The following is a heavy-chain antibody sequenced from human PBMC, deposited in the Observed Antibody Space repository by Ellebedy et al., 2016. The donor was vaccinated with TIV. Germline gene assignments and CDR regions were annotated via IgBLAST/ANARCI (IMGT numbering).Heavy chain of an antibody. J-gene: IGHJ4*02. D-gene: IGHD4-17*01. CDR1: GFTFSSYG. V-gene: IGHV3-30*02. CDR2: IRYDGSNK. CDR3: AKDRLRFLDY. Sequence: GESLKISCAASGFTFSSYGMHWVRQAPGKGLEWVAFIRYDGSNKYYADSVKGRFTISSDNSKNTLYLQMNSLRAEDTAVYYCAKDRLRFLDYWGQGTLVTVSS.